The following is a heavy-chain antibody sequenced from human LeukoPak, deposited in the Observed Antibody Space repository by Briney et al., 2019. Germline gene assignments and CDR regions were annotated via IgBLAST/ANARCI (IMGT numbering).Heavy chain of an antibody. V-gene: IGHV4-38-2*02. J-gene: IGHJ4*02. CDR1: GYSISSGYY. Sequence: SETLSLTCTVSGYSISSGYYWGWIRQPPGKGLEWIGSIYHSGSTYYNPSLKSRVTISVDTSKNQFSLKLSSVTAADTAVYYCARLQGSWTMILFDYWGQGTLVTVSS. D-gene: IGHD3-22*01. CDR3: ARLQGSWTMILFDY. CDR2: IYHSGST.